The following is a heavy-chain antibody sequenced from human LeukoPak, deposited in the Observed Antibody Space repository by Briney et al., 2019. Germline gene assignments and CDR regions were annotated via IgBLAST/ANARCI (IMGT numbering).Heavy chain of an antibody. CDR1: GGTFSSYA. Sequence: SVKVSCKASGGTFSSYAISWVRQAPGQGLEWMGRIIPILGIANYAQKFQGRVTITADKSTSTAYMELSSPRSEDTAVYYCARGSLYCSSTSCYRYYYMDVWGKGTTVTVSS. V-gene: IGHV1-69*04. CDR3: ARGSLYCSSTSCYRYYYMDV. CDR2: IIPILGIA. D-gene: IGHD2-2*01. J-gene: IGHJ6*03.